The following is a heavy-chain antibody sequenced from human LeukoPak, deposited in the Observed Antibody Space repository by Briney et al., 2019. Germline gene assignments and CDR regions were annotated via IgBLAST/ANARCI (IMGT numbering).Heavy chain of an antibody. Sequence: SETLSLTCTVSGGSISSHYWSWIRQPPGKGLEWIGYIYYSRSTNYNPSLKSRVTISVDTPKNQFSLKLSSVTAADTAVYYCAREQQLSNFDYWGQGTLVTVSS. CDR1: GGSISSHY. V-gene: IGHV4-59*11. CDR2: IYYSRST. J-gene: IGHJ4*02. D-gene: IGHD6-13*01. CDR3: AREQQLSNFDY.